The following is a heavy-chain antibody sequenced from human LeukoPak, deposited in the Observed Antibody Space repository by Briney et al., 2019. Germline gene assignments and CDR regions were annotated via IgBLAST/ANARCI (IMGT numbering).Heavy chain of an antibody. CDR3: ARDTWKDYYYYLMDV. CDR1: GDSISNPYY. Sequence: PSETLSLTCTVSGDSISNPYYWGWIRQPPGKGLEWIGSISHSGSTFYTPSLKSRVTISLDTSKNQFSLKLNSVTAADTAVYYCARDTWKDYYYYLMDVWGKGTTVTVSS. CDR2: ISHSGST. V-gene: IGHV4-38-2*02. D-gene: IGHD1-1*01. J-gene: IGHJ6*03.